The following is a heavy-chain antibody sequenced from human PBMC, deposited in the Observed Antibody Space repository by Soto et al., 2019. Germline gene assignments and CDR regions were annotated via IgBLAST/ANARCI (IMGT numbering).Heavy chain of an antibody. D-gene: IGHD3-16*02. CDR3: GTDLSGSVDS. J-gene: IGHJ5*01. Sequence: EAQLVESGGGLVQPGGSLRLSCAASGFTFSRYWMHWVRQDPGKGLLWVSRISNEGSITTYADSVKGRFTISRDNAKNTVDLQMNSLRAEDSGVYYCGTDLSGSVDSWGQGTLVTVSS. V-gene: IGHV3-74*01. CDR1: GFTFSRYW. CDR2: ISNEGSIT.